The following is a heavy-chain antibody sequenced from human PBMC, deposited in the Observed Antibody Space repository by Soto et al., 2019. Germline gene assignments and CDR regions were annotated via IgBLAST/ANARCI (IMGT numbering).Heavy chain of an antibody. D-gene: IGHD3-3*01. J-gene: IGHJ5*02. CDR1: GYTFTSYD. CDR3: ARGQGRGTIFGVVIPVGFDP. V-gene: IGHV1-8*01. Sequence: XSVKVSCKASGYTFTSYDSNWVRQATGQGLEWMGWMNPNSGNTGYAQKFQGRVTMTRNTSISTAYMELSSLRSEDTAVYYCARGQGRGTIFGVVIPVGFDPWGQGTLVTGSS. CDR2: MNPNSGNT.